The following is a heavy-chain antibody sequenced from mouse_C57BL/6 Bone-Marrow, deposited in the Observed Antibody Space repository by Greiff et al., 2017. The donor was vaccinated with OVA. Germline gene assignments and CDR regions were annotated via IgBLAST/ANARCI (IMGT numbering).Heavy chain of an antibody. Sequence: EVKLMESGGGLVKPGGSLKLSCAASGFTFSDYGMHWVRQAPEKGLEWDAYISSGSSTIYYADTVKGRFTISRDNAKNTLFLQMTSLRSEDTAMYYCARGLRRGFDYWGQGTTLTVSS. V-gene: IGHV5-17*01. CDR3: ARGLRRGFDY. CDR1: GFTFSDYG. CDR2: ISSGSSTI. J-gene: IGHJ2*01. D-gene: IGHD2-4*01.